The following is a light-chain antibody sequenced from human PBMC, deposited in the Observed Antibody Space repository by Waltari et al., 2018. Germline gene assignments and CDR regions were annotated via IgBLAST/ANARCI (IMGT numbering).Light chain of an antibody. J-gene: IGLJ1*01. Sequence: SFVLTQPPSVSVAPGQTAIITCGGSNIANKYVHWYQQKPGQAPVLVVHDDGDRPSGIPERCSGSNSGNTATLTISRVEVGDEADYYCQLGDSGSDPFVFGTGTKVTVL. CDR1: NIANKY. CDR2: DDG. CDR3: QLGDSGSDPFV. V-gene: IGLV3-21*02.